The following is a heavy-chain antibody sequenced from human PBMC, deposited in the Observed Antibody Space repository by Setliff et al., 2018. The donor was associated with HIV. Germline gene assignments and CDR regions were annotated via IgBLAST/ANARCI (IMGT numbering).Heavy chain of an antibody. V-gene: IGHV3-21*01. D-gene: IGHD7-27*01. Sequence: GGSLRLSCAASGFTFTDYTMDWVRQAPGKGLEWVSSITSGSTYVNYADSVKGRFSISRDNSKNSLYLQMISLRAEDTALYYCARQGNWEFDYWGQGTLVTVSS. CDR2: ITSGSTYV. CDR3: ARQGNWEFDY. CDR1: GFTFTDYT. J-gene: IGHJ4*02.